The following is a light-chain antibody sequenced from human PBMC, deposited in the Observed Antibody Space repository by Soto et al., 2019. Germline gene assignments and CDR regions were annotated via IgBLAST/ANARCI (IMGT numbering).Light chain of an antibody. CDR1: QGISSY. J-gene: IGKJ3*01. CDR3: QQYSTYPLT. Sequence: AIRMTQSPSSFSASTGDRVTITCRASQGISSYLAWYQQKPGKAPKLLIYAASTLQSGVPSRFSGSGSGTDFTLTSSCLQSEDFATYYCQQYSTYPLTFGPGTKVEIK. CDR2: AAS. V-gene: IGKV1-8*01.